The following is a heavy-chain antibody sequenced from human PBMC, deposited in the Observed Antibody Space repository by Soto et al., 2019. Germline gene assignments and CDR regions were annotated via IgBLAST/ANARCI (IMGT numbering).Heavy chain of an antibody. CDR1: GYTFTRYG. J-gene: IGHJ4*02. D-gene: IGHD7-27*01. CDR3: ARDNLGQPFDY. CDR2: ISPFNGNT. Sequence: QVQLVQSGAEVKKPGASVRVSCKASGYTFTRYGISWVRQAPGQGLEWMGWISPFNGNTNLAQKLQGRLTMTTESSTTTVYMELRSLRSDDTAVYYCARDNLGQPFDYWGQGTLVTGSS. V-gene: IGHV1-18*01.